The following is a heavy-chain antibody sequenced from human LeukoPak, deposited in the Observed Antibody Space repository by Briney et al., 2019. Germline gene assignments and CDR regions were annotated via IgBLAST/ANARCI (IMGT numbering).Heavy chain of an antibody. CDR1: GDSVSTNSAA. Sequence: SQTLSLTCAISGDSVSTNSAAWTWLRQSPSRGLEWLGRTYYRSKWYNDYAVSMKSRITINPDTSKNQFSLQLNSVTPEDTAVYYCARLVGASWFDSWGQGTLVTVSS. J-gene: IGHJ5*01. V-gene: IGHV6-1*01. CDR3: ARLVGASWFDS. D-gene: IGHD1-26*01. CDR2: TYYRSKWYN.